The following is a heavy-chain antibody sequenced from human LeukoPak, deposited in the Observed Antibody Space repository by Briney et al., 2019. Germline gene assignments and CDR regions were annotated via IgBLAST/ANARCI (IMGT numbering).Heavy chain of an antibody. CDR1: GYTFTSYY. CDR2: INPSGGST. D-gene: IGHD2/OR15-2a*01. CDR3: ARVGQIENDAFDI. V-gene: IGHV1-46*01. J-gene: IGHJ3*02. Sequence: ASVKVSCKASGYTFTSYYMHWVRQAPGQGLEWMGIINPSGGSTSYAQKFQGRVTITTDESTSTAYMELSSLRSEDTAVYYCARVGQIENDAFDIWGQGTMVTVSS.